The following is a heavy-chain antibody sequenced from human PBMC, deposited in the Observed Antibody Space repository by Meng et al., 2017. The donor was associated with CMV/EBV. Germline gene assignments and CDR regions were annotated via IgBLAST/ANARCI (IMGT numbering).Heavy chain of an antibody. CDR3: ARDRLVATINPCDY. CDR1: GFAVSGNY. D-gene: IGHD5-12*01. V-gene: IGHV3-53*01. Sequence: GESLKISCAASGFAVSGNYMSWVRQAPGKGLQWVSVIYSGDSTYYADSVKGRFTISRDNSRNTLYLQMNSLRAEDTAVYYCARDRLVATINPCDYWGQGTLVTVSS. CDR2: IYSGDST. J-gene: IGHJ4*02.